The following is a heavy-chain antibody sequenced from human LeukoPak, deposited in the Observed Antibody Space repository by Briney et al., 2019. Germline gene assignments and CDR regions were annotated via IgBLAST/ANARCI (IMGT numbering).Heavy chain of an antibody. CDR3: AKQYYYDSSGCFDY. Sequence: GRSLRLSCAASGFTFSSYGMHWVRQAPGKGLEWVAFIRYDGSNKYYADSVKGRFTISRDNSKNTLYLQMNSLRAEDTAVYYCAKQYYYDSSGCFDYWGQGTLVTVSS. J-gene: IGHJ4*02. D-gene: IGHD3-22*01. V-gene: IGHV3-30*02. CDR2: IRYDGSNK. CDR1: GFTFSSYG.